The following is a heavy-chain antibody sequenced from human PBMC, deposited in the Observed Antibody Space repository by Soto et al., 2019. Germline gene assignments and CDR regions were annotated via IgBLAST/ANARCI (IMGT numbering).Heavy chain of an antibody. J-gene: IGHJ2*01. V-gene: IGHV1-3*01. CDR3: ARGSRSTHRLDL. CDR2: INAGNGNT. D-gene: IGHD3-16*02. CDR1: GYTFTSYA. Sequence: QVQLVQSGAEVKKPGASVKVSCKASGYTFTSYAMHWVRQAPGQRLEWMGWINAGNGNTKYSQKFQGRVTITRDTSASTAYMELSSLRSEDTAVYYCARGSRSTHRLDLWGRGTLVTGSS.